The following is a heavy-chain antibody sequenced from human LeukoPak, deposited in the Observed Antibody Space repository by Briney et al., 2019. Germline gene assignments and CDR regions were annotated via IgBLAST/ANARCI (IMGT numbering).Heavy chain of an antibody. CDR2: IVVGSGNT. CDR1: GFTFISSA. Sequence: VASVKASCKASGFTFISSAMQWVGQARGQRLEWIGWIVVGSGNTNYAQKFQERVTITRDMSTSTAYMELSSLRSEDTSVYYCAAEDDSSGWYEHYWGQGTLVTVSS. J-gene: IGHJ4*02. D-gene: IGHD6-19*01. V-gene: IGHV1-58*02. CDR3: AAEDDSSGWYEHY.